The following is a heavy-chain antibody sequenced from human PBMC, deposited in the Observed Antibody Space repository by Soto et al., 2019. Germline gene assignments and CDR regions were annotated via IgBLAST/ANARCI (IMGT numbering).Heavy chain of an antibody. J-gene: IGHJ4*02. CDR1: GYTFTSYY. Sequence: QVQLVQSGAEVTKPGASVKVSCKASGYTFTSYYMHWVRQAPGQGLEWMGIINPSGGSTSYAQKFQGRVTMTRDTATSTVYMGLSSLRSEGTDVYYCARAAIVATRDSGSFSIFDYWCQGALVTVSS. CDR3: ARAAIVATRDSGSFSIFDY. V-gene: IGHV1-46*01. CDR2: INPSGGST. D-gene: IGHD5-12*01.